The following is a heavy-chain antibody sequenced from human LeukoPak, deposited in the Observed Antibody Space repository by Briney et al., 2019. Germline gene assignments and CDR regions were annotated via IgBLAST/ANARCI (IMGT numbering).Heavy chain of an antibody. CDR2: IKTEAHGGTI. J-gene: IGHJ6*03. V-gene: IGHV3-15*01. CDR3: TTDLQWLVLVGYYYDTDV. Sequence: PGGSLRLSCSASGFTLINAWMAWDRQAQGKGLEWGGRIKTEAHGGTIEYAAPVKGRCTISRDDSKNTLYLQMNSLKTEDTAVYYCTTDLQWLVLVGYYYDTDVWGKGTTDTVSS. D-gene: IGHD6-19*01. CDR1: GFTLINAW.